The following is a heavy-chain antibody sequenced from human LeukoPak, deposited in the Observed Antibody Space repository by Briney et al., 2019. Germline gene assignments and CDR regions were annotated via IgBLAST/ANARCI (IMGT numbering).Heavy chain of an antibody. V-gene: IGHV1-2*02. CDR2: INPNSGGK. D-gene: IGHD3-3*01. Sequence: ASVTVSCTASGYTFTRYYMHWVRQAPGQGLGWMGWINPNSGGKNNAQKLPGRVTMTRETSISTAYMELSRLRCDDTAVYYCARGSVPIFGVVIMTDYFDYRGQGALVTVSP. CDR1: GYTFTRYY. CDR3: ARGSVPIFGVVIMTDYFDY. J-gene: IGHJ4*02.